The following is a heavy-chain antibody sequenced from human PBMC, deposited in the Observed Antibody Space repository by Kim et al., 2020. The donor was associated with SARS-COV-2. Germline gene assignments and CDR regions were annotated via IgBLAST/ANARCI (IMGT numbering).Heavy chain of an antibody. CDR2: ISAYNGNT. J-gene: IGHJ5*02. D-gene: IGHD2-2*01. Sequence: ASVKVSCKASGYTFTSYGISWVRQAPGQGLEWMGWISAYNGNTNYAQKLQGRVTMTTDTSTSTAYMELRSLRSDDTAVYYCARVWGVVPAVAWFDPWGQGTLVTVSS. CDR1: GYTFTSYG. V-gene: IGHV1-18*01. CDR3: ARVWGVVPAVAWFDP.